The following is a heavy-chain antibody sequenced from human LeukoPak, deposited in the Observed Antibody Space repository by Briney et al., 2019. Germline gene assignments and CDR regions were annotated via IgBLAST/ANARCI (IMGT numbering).Heavy chain of an antibody. Sequence: GGSLRLSCAASGFTFSSYSMNWVRQAPGKGLEWVSSISSSSSYIYYAASVKGRFTISRDNSKNTLYLQMNSLRAEDTAVYYCAKWAIDYYDRSGYLRFDPWGHGTLVTVSS. CDR1: GFTFSSYS. J-gene: IGHJ5*02. V-gene: IGHV3-21*04. CDR2: ISSSSSYI. D-gene: IGHD3-22*01. CDR3: AKWAIDYYDRSGYLRFDP.